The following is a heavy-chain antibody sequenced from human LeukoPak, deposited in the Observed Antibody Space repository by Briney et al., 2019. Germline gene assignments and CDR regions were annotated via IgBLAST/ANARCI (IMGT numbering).Heavy chain of an antibody. Sequence: PSETLSLTCTVSGYSISSGYYWGWIRQPPGKGLEWIGSIYHSGSTYYNPSLKSRVTISVDTSKNQFSLKLSSVTAADTAVYYCADGLMDVWGKGTTVTVSS. CDR3: ADGLMDV. CDR2: IYHSGST. J-gene: IGHJ6*04. V-gene: IGHV4-38-2*02. D-gene: IGHD5-24*01. CDR1: GYSISSGYY.